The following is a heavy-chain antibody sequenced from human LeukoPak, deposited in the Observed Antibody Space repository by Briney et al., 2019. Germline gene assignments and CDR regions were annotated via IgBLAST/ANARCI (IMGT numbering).Heavy chain of an antibody. CDR2: IIPIFGTA. D-gene: IGHD3-10*01. Sequence: EASVKVSCKASGGTFSSYAISWVRQAPGQGLEWMGGIIPIFGTANYAQKFQGRVTITADESTSTAYMELSSLRSEDTAVYYCARGYYGSGTLGYYGVDVWGKGTTVTVSS. CDR3: ARGYYGSGTLGYYGVDV. CDR1: GGTFSSYA. V-gene: IGHV1-69*13. J-gene: IGHJ6*04.